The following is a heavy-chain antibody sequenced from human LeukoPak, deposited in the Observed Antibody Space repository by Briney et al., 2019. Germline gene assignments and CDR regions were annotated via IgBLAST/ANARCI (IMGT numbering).Heavy chain of an antibody. CDR1: NGSFTDYF. V-gene: IGHV4-34*12. CDR2: IIHSGST. Sequence: SETLSLTCAVYNGSFTDYFWSWIRQPPGKGLVWIGEIIHSGSTNYNPSLKSRVTISVDTSKNQFSLKLSSVTAADTAVYYCARVINPVWGKGTTVTVSS. J-gene: IGHJ6*04. CDR3: ARVINPV.